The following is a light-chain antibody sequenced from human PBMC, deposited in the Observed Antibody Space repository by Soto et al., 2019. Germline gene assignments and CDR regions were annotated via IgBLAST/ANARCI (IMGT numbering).Light chain of an antibody. J-gene: IGKJ4*01. CDR1: QSIFSSY. V-gene: IGKV3-20*01. CDR2: GTS. Sequence: EIVLTQSPGTLSVSPGERVTLSCRASQSIFSSYLAWYQQKPGQAPRLLIFGTSFRATGIPDRFSGSGSGTDFTLTISSLEPEDSAVYYCQHYTTSSLTFVGGAMVEIK. CDR3: QHYTTSSLT.